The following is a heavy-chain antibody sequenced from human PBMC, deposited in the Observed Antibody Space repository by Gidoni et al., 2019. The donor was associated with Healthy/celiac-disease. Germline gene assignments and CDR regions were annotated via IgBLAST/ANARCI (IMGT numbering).Heavy chain of an antibody. V-gene: IGHV4-39*01. J-gene: IGHJ6*02. Sequence: GKGLEWIGSIYYSGSTYYNPSLKSRVTISVDTSKNQFSLKLSSVTAADTAVYYCAGTVTTTRPLYYYYGMDVWGQGTTVTVS. CDR3: AGTVTTTRPLYYYYGMDV. CDR2: IYYSGST. D-gene: IGHD4-17*01.